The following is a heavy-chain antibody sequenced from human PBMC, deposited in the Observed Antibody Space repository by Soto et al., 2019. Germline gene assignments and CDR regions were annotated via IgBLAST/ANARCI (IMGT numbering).Heavy chain of an antibody. J-gene: IGHJ6*02. V-gene: IGHV4-59*01. Sequence: SETLSLTCTVSGGSISSYYWSWIRQPPGKGLEWIGYIYYSGSTNYNPSLKSRVTISVDTSKNQFSLKLSSVTAADTAVYYCARDRTYYDILTGPYYYVMAVWGQGTTVTVSS. CDR3: ARDRTYYDILTGPYYYVMAV. D-gene: IGHD3-9*01. CDR1: GGSISSYY. CDR2: IYYSGST.